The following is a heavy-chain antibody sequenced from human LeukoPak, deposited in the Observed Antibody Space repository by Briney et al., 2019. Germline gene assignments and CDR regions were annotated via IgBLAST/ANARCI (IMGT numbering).Heavy chain of an antibody. V-gene: IGHV1-69*01. J-gene: IGHJ5*02. Sequence: SVKVSCKASGGTFSSYAISWVRQAPGQGLEWMGGIIPIFGTANYAQKFQGRVTITADESTSTAYMELSSLRSEDTAVYYCARNWGKVTSLASAGWYWFDPWGQGTLVTVSS. D-gene: IGHD3-16*01. CDR2: IIPIFGTA. CDR3: ARNWGKVTSLASAGWYWFDP. CDR1: GGTFSSYA.